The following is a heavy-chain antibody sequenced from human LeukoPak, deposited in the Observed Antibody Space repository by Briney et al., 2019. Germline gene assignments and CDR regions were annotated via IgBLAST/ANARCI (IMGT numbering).Heavy chain of an antibody. V-gene: IGHV3-48*03. CDR3: AKLGDDIVVVPAAFFDY. CDR2: ISSSGSTI. Sequence: GGSLRLSCAASGFTFSSYEMNWVRQAPGKGLEWVSYISSSGSTIYYADSVKGRFTISRDNSKNTLYLQMNSLRAEDTGVYFCAKLGDDIVVVPAAFFDYWGQGPLVTVSS. CDR1: GFTFSSYE. D-gene: IGHD2-2*01. J-gene: IGHJ4*02.